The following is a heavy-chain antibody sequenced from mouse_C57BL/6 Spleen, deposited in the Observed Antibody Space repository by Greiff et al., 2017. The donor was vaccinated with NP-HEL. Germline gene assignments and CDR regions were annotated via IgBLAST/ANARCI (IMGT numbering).Heavy chain of an antibody. CDR2: IDPSDSYT. CDR3: ARGRGYDGYPYAMDY. D-gene: IGHD2-3*01. V-gene: IGHV1-50*01. Sequence: QVQLKQPGAELVKPGASVKLSCKASGYTFTSYWMQWVKQRPGQGLEWIGEIDPSDSYTNYNQKFKGKATLTVDTSSSTAYMQLSSLTSEDSAVYYCARGRGYDGYPYAMDYWGQGTSVTVSS. CDR1: GYTFTSYW. J-gene: IGHJ4*01.